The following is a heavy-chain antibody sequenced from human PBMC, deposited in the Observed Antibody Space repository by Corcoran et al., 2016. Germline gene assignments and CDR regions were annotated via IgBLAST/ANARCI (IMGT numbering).Heavy chain of an antibody. CDR2: IYPGDSDT. CDR3: SRPAVLGKGLYYYYGMDV. V-gene: IGHV5-51*01. D-gene: IGHD3-10*01. CDR1: GYSFTIYW. Sequence: EVQLVQSGAEVKKPGESLKISCKGSGYSFTIYWIGWVRQMPGKGLEWMGIIYPGDSDTRYSPSFQGQVTISADKSISTAYLQWSSLKASDTAMYYWSRPAVLGKGLYYYYGMDVWGQGTTVTVSS. J-gene: IGHJ6*02.